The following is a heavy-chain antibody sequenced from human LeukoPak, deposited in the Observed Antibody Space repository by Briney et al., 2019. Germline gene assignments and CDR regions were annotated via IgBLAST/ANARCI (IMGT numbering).Heavy chain of an antibody. Sequence: GGSLRLSRAASGFTFSNAWMSWVRQAPGKGLEWVGRIKSKTDGGTTDYAAPVKGRFTISRDDSKNTLYLQMNSLKTEDTAVYYCTTVYRYCSSTSCGPDYWGQGTLVTVSS. V-gene: IGHV3-15*01. J-gene: IGHJ4*02. CDR3: TTVYRYCSSTSCGPDY. CDR1: GFTFSNAW. CDR2: IKSKTDGGTT. D-gene: IGHD2-2*01.